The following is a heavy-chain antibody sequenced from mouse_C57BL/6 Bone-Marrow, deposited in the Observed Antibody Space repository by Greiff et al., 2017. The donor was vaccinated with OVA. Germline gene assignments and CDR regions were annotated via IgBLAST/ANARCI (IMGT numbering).Heavy chain of an antibody. Sequence: QVQLQQPGAELVKPGASVKLSCKASGYTFTSYWMHWVKQRPGQGLEWIGMIHPNSGSTNYNEKFKSKATLTVDKSSSTAYMQLSSLTSEDSAVYYCARIPVYYYGSSNHFDYWGQGTTLTVSS. CDR1: GYTFTSYW. CDR3: ARIPVYYYGSSNHFDY. J-gene: IGHJ2*01. D-gene: IGHD1-1*01. CDR2: IHPNSGST. V-gene: IGHV1-64*01.